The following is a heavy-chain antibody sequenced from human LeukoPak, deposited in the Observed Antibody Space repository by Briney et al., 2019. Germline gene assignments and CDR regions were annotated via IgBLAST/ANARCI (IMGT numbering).Heavy chain of an antibody. CDR2: IKQDGSEK. CDR1: GFTFSNVW. CDR3: AREAYCSSTSCYNAEYFQH. Sequence: GGSLRLSCAASGFTFSNVWMSWVRQAPGKGLEWVANIKQDGSEKYYVDSVKGRFTISSDNAKNSLYLQMNSLRAEDTAVYYCAREAYCSSTSCYNAEYFQHWGQGTLVTVSS. J-gene: IGHJ1*01. V-gene: IGHV3-7*03. D-gene: IGHD2-2*02.